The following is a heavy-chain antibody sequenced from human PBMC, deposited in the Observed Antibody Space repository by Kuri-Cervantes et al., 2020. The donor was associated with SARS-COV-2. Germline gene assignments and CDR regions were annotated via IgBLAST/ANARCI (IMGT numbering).Heavy chain of an antibody. V-gene: IGHV3-30*07. CDR3: ASRYYGSGSYNYFDY. CDR2: ISYDGSNK. CDR1: GFTFSSYA. Sequence: SLKISCAASGFTFSSYAMHLVRQAPGKGLEWVAVISYDGSNKYYADSVKGRFTISRDNSKNTLYLQMNSLRAEDTAVYYCASRYYGSGSYNYFDYWGQGTLVTVSS. J-gene: IGHJ4*02. D-gene: IGHD3-10*01.